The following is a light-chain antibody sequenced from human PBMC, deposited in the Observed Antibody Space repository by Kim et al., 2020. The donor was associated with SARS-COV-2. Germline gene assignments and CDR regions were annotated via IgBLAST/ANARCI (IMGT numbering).Light chain of an antibody. J-gene: IGKJ2*01. Sequence: ASVGDRVTMPCRARQSITRWLAWYHQKPGKAPKLLIYDASSLKRGVPSRFSGSGSGTAFTLTISSLQPDDFATYSCHQYNSYSHTFGQGTKLEI. V-gene: IGKV1-5*01. CDR2: DAS. CDR1: QSITRW. CDR3: HQYNSYSHT.